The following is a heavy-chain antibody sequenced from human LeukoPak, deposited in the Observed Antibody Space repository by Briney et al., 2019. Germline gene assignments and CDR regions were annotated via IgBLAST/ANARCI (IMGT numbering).Heavy chain of an antibody. CDR2: ISYDGSYQ. J-gene: IGHJ4*02. CDR1: GFTFSAYG. Sequence: GGSLRLSCAVSGFTFSAYGMHWVRQAPGKGLEWVAVISYDGSYQAYADSVKGRFTVFRDSSKNTLYLQLNSLRPEDTGLYYCARERRRDAYNYKDYWGQGTQVSVSS. D-gene: IGHD5-24*01. V-gene: IGHV3-30*04. CDR3: ARERRRDAYNYKDY.